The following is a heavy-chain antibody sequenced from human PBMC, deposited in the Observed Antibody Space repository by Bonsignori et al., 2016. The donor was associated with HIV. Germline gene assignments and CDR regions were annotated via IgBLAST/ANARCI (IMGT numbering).Heavy chain of an antibody. D-gene: IGHD5/OR15-5a*01. J-gene: IGHJ6*02. Sequence: QIVESGGGLVQPGGSLTLSCTASGFTFSLHEMNWVRRAPGKGLEWVASISGNGVIIYYGDSVRGRFTISRDNAKNSVYLQINSLSAEDTAVYYCAREPRDYHERSMIRDMDVWG. V-gene: IGHV3-48*03. CDR1: GFTFSLHE. CDR3: AREPRDYHERSMIRDMDV. CDR2: ISGNGVII.